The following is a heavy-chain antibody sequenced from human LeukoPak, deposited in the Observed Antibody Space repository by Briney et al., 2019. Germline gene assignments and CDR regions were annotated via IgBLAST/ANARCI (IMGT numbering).Heavy chain of an antibody. V-gene: IGHV4-59*08. J-gene: IGHJ6*02. D-gene: IGHD3-10*01. CDR3: ARGANYYGSGINYYYYGMDV. Sequence: CLWSRQPPGKGLEWIGYIYYSGSTNYNPSLKSRVTISVGTSKNQFSLKLSSVTAADTAVYYCARGANYYGSGINYYYYGMDVWGQGTTVTVSS. CDR2: IYYSGST.